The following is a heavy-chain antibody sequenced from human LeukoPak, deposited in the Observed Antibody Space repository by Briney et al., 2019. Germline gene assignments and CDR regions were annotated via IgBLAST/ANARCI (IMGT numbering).Heavy chain of an antibody. CDR1: GFTFSSYS. CDR3: ARVGPGAYCGGDCYSGGFDY. Sequence: PGGSLRLSCAASGFTFSSYSMTWVRQAPGKGLEWVSSISSSSSYIYYADSVKGRFTISRDNAKNSLYLQMNSLRAEDTAVYYCARVGPGAYCGGDCYSGGFDYWGQGTLVTVSS. CDR2: ISSSSSYI. V-gene: IGHV3-21*01. D-gene: IGHD2-21*02. J-gene: IGHJ4*02.